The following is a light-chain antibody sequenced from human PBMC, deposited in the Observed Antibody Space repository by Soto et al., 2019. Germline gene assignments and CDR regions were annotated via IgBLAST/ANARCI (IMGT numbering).Light chain of an antibody. CDR2: EVS. CDR3: RSYAGSNSFV. J-gene: IGLJ2*01. Sequence: QSALTQPPSASGSPGQSVTISCTGTSSDVGGYNYVSWYQQHPGKAPKLVIYEVSKRPSGVPDRFSGSKSGNTASLTVSGLPAEDEPDYYCRSYAGSNSFVFGGGTQLTVL. V-gene: IGLV2-8*01. CDR1: SSDVGGYNY.